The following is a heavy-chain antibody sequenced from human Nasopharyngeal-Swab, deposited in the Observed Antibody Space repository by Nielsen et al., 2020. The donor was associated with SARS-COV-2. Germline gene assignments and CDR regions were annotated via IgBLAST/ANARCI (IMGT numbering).Heavy chain of an antibody. CDR2: MSTTNGSM. CDR1: GFTFSSYN. CDR3: ARGSVYHTLLY. D-gene: IGHD3-3*01. J-gene: IGHJ4*01. V-gene: IGHV3-21*01. Sequence: GESLKISCAASGFTFSSYNMNWVRQAPGKGLEWVSSMSTTNGSMDYADSVKGRFTISRDNAKNSLFLQMNNLRVEDTAVYYCARGSVYHTLLYWGHGSLVIVS.